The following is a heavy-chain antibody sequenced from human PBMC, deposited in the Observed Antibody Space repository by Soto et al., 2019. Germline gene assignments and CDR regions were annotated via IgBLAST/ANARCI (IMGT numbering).Heavy chain of an antibody. CDR3: ARDPAPRYYYYYGMDV. CDR2: IIPIFGTA. J-gene: IGHJ6*02. Sequence: QVQLVQSGAEVKKPGSSVKVSCKASGGTFSSYAISWVRQAPGQGLEWMGGIIPIFGTANYAQKFQGRVTITADESTSTAYMGLSSLRSEDTAVYYCARDPAPRYYYYYGMDVWGQGTTVTVSS. V-gene: IGHV1-69*01. CDR1: GGTFSSYA.